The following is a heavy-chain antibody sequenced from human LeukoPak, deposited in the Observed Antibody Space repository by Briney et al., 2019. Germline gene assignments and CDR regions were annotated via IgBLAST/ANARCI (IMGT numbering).Heavy chain of an antibody. V-gene: IGHV3-23*01. CDR1: GVTFSSYA. D-gene: IGHD6-13*01. J-gene: IGHJ4*02. CDR3: AKDRAAAVSPTFGY. CDR2: ISGSGGST. Sequence: PGGSLRLSCAASGVTFSSYAMSWVRQAPGKGLEWVSAISGSGGSTYYADSVKGRFTISRDNSKNTLYLQMNSLRAEDTAVYYCAKDRAAAVSPTFGYWGRGTLVTVSS.